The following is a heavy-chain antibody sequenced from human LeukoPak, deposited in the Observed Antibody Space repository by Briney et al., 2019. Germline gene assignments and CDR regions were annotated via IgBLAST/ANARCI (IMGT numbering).Heavy chain of an antibody. V-gene: IGHV1-8*03. J-gene: IGHJ6*03. CDR2: MNPNSGNT. CDR3: ARGREDSSSWYRYYYYYMDV. CDR1: GYTFTSYD. D-gene: IGHD6-13*01. Sequence: RASVKVSCKASGYTFTSYDINWVRQATGQGLEWMGWMNPNSGNTGYAQKFQGRVTITRNTSISTAYMELSSLRSEDTAVYYCARGREDSSSWYRYYYYYMDVWGKGTTVTVSS.